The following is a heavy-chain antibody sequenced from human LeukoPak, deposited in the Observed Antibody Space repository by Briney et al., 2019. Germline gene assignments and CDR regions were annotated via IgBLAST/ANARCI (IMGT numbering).Heavy chain of an antibody. Sequence: GGSLRLSCAASGFTVSSNYMSWVRQAPGKGLEWVSYISSSSSTIYYADSVKGRFTITRDNAKDLLYLQMNSLRAEDRAVYYCARPPYDSSGYYYFDYWGQGTLVTVSS. CDR1: GFTVSSNY. CDR2: ISSSSSTI. D-gene: IGHD3-22*01. J-gene: IGHJ4*02. V-gene: IGHV3-48*01. CDR3: ARPPYDSSGYYYFDY.